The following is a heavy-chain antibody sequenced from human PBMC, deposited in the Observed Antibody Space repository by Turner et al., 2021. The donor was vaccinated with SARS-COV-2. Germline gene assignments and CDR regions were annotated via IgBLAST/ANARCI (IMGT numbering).Heavy chain of an antibody. CDR1: GFTFSSYG. J-gene: IGHJ4*02. CDR2: ISYDGSNK. CDR3: AKRIGSYCSGGSCSGGSFDY. V-gene: IGHV3-30*18. Sequence: QVQLVESGGGVVQPGRSLRRSCAASGFTFSSYGIHWVRQAPGQGLEWVAVISYDGSNKYYADSVKGRFTISRDNSKNTVYLQMNSLRAEDTAVYYCAKRIGSYCSGGSCSGGSFDYWGQGTLVTVSS. D-gene: IGHD2-15*01.